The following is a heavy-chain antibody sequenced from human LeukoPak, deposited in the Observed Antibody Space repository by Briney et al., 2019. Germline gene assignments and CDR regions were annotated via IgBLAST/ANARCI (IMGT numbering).Heavy chain of an antibody. CDR3: ARSTRHYYDSSGYYY. CDR1: GFTFTTYW. D-gene: IGHD3-22*01. CDR2: INQDGSEK. J-gene: IGHJ4*02. Sequence: GGSLRLSCAASGFTFTTYWMTWVRQAPGKGLEWVANINQDGSEKYFVDSVKGRFTISRDNAKNSLYLQMNSLRVEDTAVYYCARSTRHYYDSSGYYYWGQGTLVTVSS. V-gene: IGHV3-7*01.